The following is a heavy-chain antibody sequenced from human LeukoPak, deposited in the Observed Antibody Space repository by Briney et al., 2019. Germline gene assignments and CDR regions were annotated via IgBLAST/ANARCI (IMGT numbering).Heavy chain of an antibody. J-gene: IGHJ4*02. V-gene: IGHV3-15*01. CDR3: TTDLVGY. CDR2: IKGKTDGGTT. CDR1: GFTFSNAW. Sequence: GGSLRLSCAASGFTFSNAWMTWVRQAPGKRLEWVGRIKGKTDGGTTYYAAPVKGRFTISRDDLKNTLYLQMNSLKTEDTAVYYCTTDLVGYWGQGTLVTVSS.